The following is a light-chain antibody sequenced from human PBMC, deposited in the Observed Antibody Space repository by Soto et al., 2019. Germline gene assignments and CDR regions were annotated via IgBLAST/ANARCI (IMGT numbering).Light chain of an antibody. V-gene: IGLV2-11*01. CDR1: SSDVGDYNF. J-gene: IGLJ1*01. CDR3: CSYAGSYTYV. CDR2: DVT. Sequence: QSALTQPRSVSGSPGQSVTISCTGTSSDVGDYNFVSWYQQHPGKAPKLVIYDVTKRPSGVPDRFSGSKSGNTASLTISGLQADDEADFYCCSYAGSYTYVFGTGTKGTVL.